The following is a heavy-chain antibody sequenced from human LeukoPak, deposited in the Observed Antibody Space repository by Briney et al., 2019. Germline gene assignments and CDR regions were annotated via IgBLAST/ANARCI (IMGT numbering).Heavy chain of an antibody. CDR2: INPNSGGT. J-gene: IGHJ4*02. CDR1: GYTFTGYY. Sequence: ASVKVSCKASGYTFTGYYMHWVRQAPGRGLEWMGWINPNSGGTNYAQKFQGRVTMTTDTSTSTAYMELRSLRSDDTAVYYCARVLYYYDSSGYLPDYWGQGTLVTVSS. V-gene: IGHV1-2*02. D-gene: IGHD3-22*01. CDR3: ARVLYYYDSSGYLPDY.